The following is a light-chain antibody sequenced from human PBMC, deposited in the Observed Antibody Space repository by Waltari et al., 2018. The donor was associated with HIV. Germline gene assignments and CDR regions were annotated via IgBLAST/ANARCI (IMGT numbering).Light chain of an antibody. CDR1: TAPVTSGHY. Sequence: QAVVTQEPSLTVSPGGTVPLTSGPSTAPVTSGHYPYWFQQTPGQATRTLIYNTSNNPSWTPARFSGSLLGGRAALTLSGAQPEDEAEYYCLLSYSGTVVFGGGTKLTVL. CDR2: NTS. J-gene: IGLJ2*01. V-gene: IGLV7-46*01. CDR3: LLSYSGTVV.